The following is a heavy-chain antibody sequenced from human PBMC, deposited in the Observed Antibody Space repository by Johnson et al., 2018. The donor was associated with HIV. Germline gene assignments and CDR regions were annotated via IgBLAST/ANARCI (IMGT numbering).Heavy chain of an antibody. J-gene: IGHJ3*01. CDR3: TRGGGGSRLYRAFAV. Sequence: VQLVESGGDLVQPGRSLTLSCTASGFTFGDYAMSWFRQAPGKGLEWVGFIRSNAYGGATEYAASVKGRFTISRDDSKSIAYLQLNSLKTEDTAVYYCTRGGGGSRLYRAFAVWGQGAMVTASS. D-gene: IGHD6-13*01. CDR2: IRSNAYGGAT. CDR1: GFTFGDYA. V-gene: IGHV3-49*03.